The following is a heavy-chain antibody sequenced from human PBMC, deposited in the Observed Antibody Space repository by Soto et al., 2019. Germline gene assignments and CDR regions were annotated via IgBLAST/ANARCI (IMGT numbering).Heavy chain of an antibody. CDR1: GYTFTSYG. D-gene: IGHD2-2*01. V-gene: IGHV1-18*01. J-gene: IGHJ6*02. CDR3: ARDVALGYCTSTSCYRVYYYGTDV. Sequence: ASVKGSCKASGYTFTSYGISWVRQAPGQGLEWMGWISAYNGNTNYAQKLQGRVTMTTDTSTSTAYMELRSLRSDDTAVYYCARDVALGYCTSTSCYRVYYYGTDVGGQGMTVTVSS. CDR2: ISAYNGNT.